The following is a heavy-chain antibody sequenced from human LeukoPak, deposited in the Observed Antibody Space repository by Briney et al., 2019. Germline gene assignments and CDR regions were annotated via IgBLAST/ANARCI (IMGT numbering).Heavy chain of an antibody. D-gene: IGHD3-22*01. CDR3: ARIRYYYDSSGYYYYYMDV. CDR1: GGSISSGTYY. CDR2: IYTSGST. Sequence: SETLSLTCTVSGGSISSGTYYWSWTRQPAGKGLEWIGRIYTSGSTNYNSSLKSRVTISVDTSKNQFSLKLSSVTAADTAVYYCARIRYYYDSSGYYYYYMDVWGKGTTVTVSS. J-gene: IGHJ6*03. V-gene: IGHV4-61*02.